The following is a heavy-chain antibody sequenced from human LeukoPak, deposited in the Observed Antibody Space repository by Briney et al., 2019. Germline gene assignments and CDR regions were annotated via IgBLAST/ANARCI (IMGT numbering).Heavy chain of an antibody. Sequence: TSETLSLTCTVSGGSISSYYWSWIRQHPGKGLEWIGYIYYSGSTYYNPSLKSRVTISVDTSKNQFSLKLSSVTAADTAVYYCASSTYYDFWSGYSPPYYYGMDVWGQGTTVTVSS. V-gene: IGHV4-59*06. CDR2: IYYSGST. CDR3: ASSTYYDFWSGYSPPYYYGMDV. J-gene: IGHJ6*02. D-gene: IGHD3-3*01. CDR1: GGSISSYY.